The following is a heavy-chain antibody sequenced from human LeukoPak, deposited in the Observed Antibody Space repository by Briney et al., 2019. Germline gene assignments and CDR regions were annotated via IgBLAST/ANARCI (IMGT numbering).Heavy chain of an antibody. V-gene: IGHV3-9*01. Sequence: GGTLRLSCAASGFTFDDYAMHWVRQAPGKGLEWVSGISWNSGSIGYADSVKGRFTISRDNAKNSLYLQMNSLRAEDTAVYYCADYGGYWGQGTLVTVSS. CDR2: ISWNSGSI. CDR3: ADYGGY. J-gene: IGHJ4*02. CDR1: GFTFDDYA. D-gene: IGHD4/OR15-4a*01.